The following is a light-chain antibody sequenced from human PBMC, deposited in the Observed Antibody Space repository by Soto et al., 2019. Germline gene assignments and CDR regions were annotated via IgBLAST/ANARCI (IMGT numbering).Light chain of an antibody. J-gene: IGKJ3*01. CDR3: QHRSNWPS. Sequence: EIVLSQSPATLSLSPGERATLSCRASQGVSSYLAWYQQKPGQAPRLLIYDASNRATGIPARFSGSGSGTDFTLTISSLEPEDFAVYYCQHRSNWPSFGPGTKVDIK. CDR2: DAS. CDR1: QGVSSY. V-gene: IGKV3-11*01.